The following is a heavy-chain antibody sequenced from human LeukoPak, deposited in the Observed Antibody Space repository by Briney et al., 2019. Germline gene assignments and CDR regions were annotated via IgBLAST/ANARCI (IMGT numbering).Heavy chain of an antibody. J-gene: IGHJ6*03. V-gene: IGHV3-7*01. CDR3: ARWDRPLRYYYNYMDV. D-gene: IGHD1-26*01. Sequence: GGSLSLSCAASGFSFTIYWTSWVRQAPGKGLEWVANIKQDGSEKYSVDSVKGRFTISRDNAKNSLYLQMNSLRAEDTAVYYCARWDRPLRYYYNYMDVWGKGTTVTISS. CDR1: GFSFTIYW. CDR2: IKQDGSEK.